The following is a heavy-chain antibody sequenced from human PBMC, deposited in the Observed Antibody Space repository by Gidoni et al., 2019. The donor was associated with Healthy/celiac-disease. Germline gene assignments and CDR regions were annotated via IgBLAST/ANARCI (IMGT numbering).Heavy chain of an antibody. D-gene: IGHD1-7*01. CDR1: GFTFGSDS. CDR3: ARARVEGNWNYYFDY. J-gene: IGHJ4*02. V-gene: IGHV3-21*01. CDR2: ISSSSSYI. Sequence: EVQLVESGGGLVKPGGSLGLSCAASGFTFGSDSMNWVRQAPGKGLEWVSSISSSSSYIYYADSVKGRFTISRDNAKNSLYLQMNSLRAEDTAVYYCARARVEGNWNYYFDYWGQGTLVTVSS.